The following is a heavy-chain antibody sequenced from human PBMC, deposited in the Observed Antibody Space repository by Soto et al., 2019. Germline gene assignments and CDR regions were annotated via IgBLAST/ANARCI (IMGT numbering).Heavy chain of an antibody. J-gene: IGHJ3*02. D-gene: IGHD4-17*01. V-gene: IGHV4-59*01. CDR1: GGSISSYY. CDR2: IYYSGST. CDR3: ARIYGDFDDAFDI. Sequence: PSETLSLTCTVSGGSISSYYWSWIRQPPGKGLEWIGYIYYSGSTNYNPSLKSRVTISVDTPKDQFSLKLSSVTAADTAVYYCARIYGDFDDAFDIWGQGTMFTVSS.